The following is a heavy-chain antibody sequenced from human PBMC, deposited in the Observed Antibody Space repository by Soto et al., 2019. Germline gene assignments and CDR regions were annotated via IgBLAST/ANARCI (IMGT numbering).Heavy chain of an antibody. Sequence: SETLSLTCTVSGGSMSDWFWTWIRQPAGKRLEWIGRKSLSTNIYSNATLKGRASLSVDTSKNQFSLRLISVTAADTALYYCARSIGPAEGWYFDVGGQGILVTVS. CDR1: GGSMSDWF. J-gene: IGHJ4*02. CDR3: ARSIGPAEGWYFDV. V-gene: IGHV4-4*07. CDR2: KSLSTNI. D-gene: IGHD6-6*01.